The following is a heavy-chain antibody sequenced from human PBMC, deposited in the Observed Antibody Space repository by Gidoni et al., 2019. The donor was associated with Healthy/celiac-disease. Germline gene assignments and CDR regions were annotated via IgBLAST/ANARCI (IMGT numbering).Heavy chain of an antibody. Sequence: EVQLVESGGGLVQPGGSLRRTCAASGFTFSSYSMNWVRQAPGKGLEWVSYISSSSSTIYYADSVKGRFTISRDNAKNSLYLQMNSLRAEDTAVYYCAREMATIKSWFDYWGQGTLVTVSS. D-gene: IGHD5-12*01. CDR3: AREMATIKSWFDY. J-gene: IGHJ4*02. CDR2: ISSSSSTI. V-gene: IGHV3-48*01. CDR1: GFTFSSYS.